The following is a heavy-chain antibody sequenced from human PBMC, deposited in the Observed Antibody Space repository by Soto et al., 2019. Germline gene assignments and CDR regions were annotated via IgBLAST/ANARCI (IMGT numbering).Heavy chain of an antibody. D-gene: IGHD2-21*01. CDR1: GFTFSNAW. V-gene: IGHV3-15*07. J-gene: IGHJ4*02. CDR2: IKSKTDGGTT. CDR3: IVRYPYYFDY. Sequence: EVQLVESGGGLVKPGGSFRLSCAASGFTFSNAWMNWFRQAPGKGLEWVGRIKSKTDGGTTDYAAPVKGRFTISRDDSKNTLYLQMNSLKTEDTAVYYCIVRYPYYFDYWGQGTLVTVSS.